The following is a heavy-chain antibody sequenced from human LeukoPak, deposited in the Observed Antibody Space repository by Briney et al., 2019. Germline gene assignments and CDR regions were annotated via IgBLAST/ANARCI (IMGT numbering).Heavy chain of an antibody. V-gene: IGHV4-61*01. CDR2: IFSTGTT. D-gene: IGHD3-22*01. J-gene: IGHJ3*02. Sequence: SETLSLTCTVSGISVSSGTYYWSWIRQPPGKGLEWIGYIFSTGTTNYNPSLKSRVTISVDTSTNQFSLKLSSVTAADTAVYYCARHHTITMIVVVITSHAFDIWGQGTMVTVSS. CDR3: ARHHTITMIVVVITSHAFDI. CDR1: GISVSSGTYY.